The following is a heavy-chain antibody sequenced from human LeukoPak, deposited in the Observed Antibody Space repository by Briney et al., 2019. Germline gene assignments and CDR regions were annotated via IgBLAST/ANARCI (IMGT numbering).Heavy chain of an antibody. Sequence: GGSVTLPCAACGLPYDDYGMRGVRQATGRGLEWVSCIYWYGCSIGYAESVKGGFTIPRDNAKHSLYAQEKSLRAEDTALYYCARDLMTTVVTPGYWGQGTLVTGSS. CDR2: IYWYGCSI. V-gene: IGHV3-20*04. CDR3: ARDLMTTVVTPGY. J-gene: IGHJ4*02. CDR1: GLPYDDYG. D-gene: IGHD4-23*01.